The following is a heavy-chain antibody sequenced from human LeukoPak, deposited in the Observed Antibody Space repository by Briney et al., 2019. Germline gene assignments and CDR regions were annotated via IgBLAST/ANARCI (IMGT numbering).Heavy chain of an antibody. CDR2: IIPIFGTA. CDR3: ARDPYGSGSYTPYNWFDP. D-gene: IGHD3-10*01. CDR1: GGTLSSYA. Sequence: SVKVSCKASGGTLSSYAISWVRQAPGQGLEWMGGIIPIFGTANYAQKFQGRVTITADESTSSAYMELSSLRSEDTAVYYCARDPYGSGSYTPYNWFDPWGQGTLVTVSS. J-gene: IGHJ5*02. V-gene: IGHV1-69*13.